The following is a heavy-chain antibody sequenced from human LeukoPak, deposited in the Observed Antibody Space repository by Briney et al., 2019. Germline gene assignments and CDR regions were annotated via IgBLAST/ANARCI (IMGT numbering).Heavy chain of an antibody. J-gene: IGHJ3*02. V-gene: IGHV4-59*12. CDR2: IYYSGST. CDR1: GGSISSYY. D-gene: IGHD2-15*01. Sequence: SETLSLTCTVSGGSISSYYWSWIRQPPGKGLEWIGYIYYSGSTNYNPSLKSRVTISVDTSKNQFSLKLSSVTAADTAVYYCAREINCSGGSCYSTDAFDIWGQGTMVTVSS. CDR3: AREINCSGGSCYSTDAFDI.